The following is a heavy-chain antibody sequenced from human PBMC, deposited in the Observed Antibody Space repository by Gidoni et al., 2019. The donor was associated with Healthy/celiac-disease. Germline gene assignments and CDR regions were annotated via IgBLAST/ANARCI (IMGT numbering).Heavy chain of an antibody. J-gene: IGHJ4*02. CDR2: ISGSGGST. CDR3: AKDGADGDYVFDY. D-gene: IGHD4-17*01. Sequence: EVQLLESGGGLVQPGGSLRLSCAASGFTFSSYAMSWVRQAPGNGLDWVSAISGSGGSTYYADSVKGRFTISRDNSKNTLYLQMNSLRAEDTAVYYCAKDGADGDYVFDYWGQGTLVTVSS. CDR1: GFTFSSYA. V-gene: IGHV3-23*01.